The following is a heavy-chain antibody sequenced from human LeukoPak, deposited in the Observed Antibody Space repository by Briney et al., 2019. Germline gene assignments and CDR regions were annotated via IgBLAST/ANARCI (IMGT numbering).Heavy chain of an antibody. J-gene: IGHJ4*02. Sequence: PSQTLSLTXTVSGGSISSGSYYWSWIRQPAGNGLEWIGRIYTSGSTNYNPSLKSRVTISVDTSKNQFSLKLSSVTAADTAVYYCARAGEDYDILTGYTGYYFDYWGQGTLVTVSS. CDR2: IYTSGST. V-gene: IGHV4-61*02. CDR1: GGSISSGSYY. CDR3: ARAGEDYDILTGYTGYYFDY. D-gene: IGHD3-9*01.